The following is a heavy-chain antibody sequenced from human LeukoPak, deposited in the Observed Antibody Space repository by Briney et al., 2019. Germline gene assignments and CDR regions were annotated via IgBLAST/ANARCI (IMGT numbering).Heavy chain of an antibody. V-gene: IGHV3-23*01. CDR3: AGGTGFIIKD. D-gene: IGHD3-9*01. CDR2: ISGSGGST. Sequence: PGGSLRLSCAASGFTFSSYAMSWVRQAPGKGLEWVSAISGSGGSTYYADSVKGRFTISRDNAKNSLYLQMNNLRVEDTAMYYCAGGTGFIIKDWGQGTLVTVSS. CDR1: GFTFSSYA. J-gene: IGHJ4*02.